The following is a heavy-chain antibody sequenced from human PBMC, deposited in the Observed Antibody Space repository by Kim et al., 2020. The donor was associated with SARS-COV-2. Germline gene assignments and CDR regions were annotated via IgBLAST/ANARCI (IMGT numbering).Heavy chain of an antibody. V-gene: IGHV3-30-3*01. D-gene: IGHD2-2*01. J-gene: IGHJ6*03. Sequence: GGSLRLSCAASGFTFSSYAMHWVRQAPGKGLEWVAVISYDGSNKSYADSVKGRFTISRDNSKNTLYLQMNSLRAEETTVYYCAVRYQLPDYYYYYMDVWGKGTTVSVSS. CDR2: ISYDGSNK. CDR3: AVRYQLPDYYYYYMDV. CDR1: GFTFSSYA.